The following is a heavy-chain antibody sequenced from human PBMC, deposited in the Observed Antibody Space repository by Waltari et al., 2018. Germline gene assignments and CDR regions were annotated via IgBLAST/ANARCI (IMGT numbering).Heavy chain of an antibody. J-gene: IGHJ6*02. CDR3: AREVIHSTVWYYYYGMDV. Sequence: EVQLVESGGGLVQPGGSLRLSCAASGFTFRSYAMNCVRQAPGQGLEWVSYISSSVRTIYYSDAVKGRFTISRDNAKNSLYLQMNSLRAEDTAVYYCAREVIHSTVWYYYYGMDVWGQGTTVTVSS. D-gene: IGHD4-17*01. CDR1: GFTFRSYA. CDR2: ISSSVRTI. V-gene: IGHV3-48*03.